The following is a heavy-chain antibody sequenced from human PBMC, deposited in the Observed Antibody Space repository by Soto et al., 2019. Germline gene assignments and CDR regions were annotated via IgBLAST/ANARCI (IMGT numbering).Heavy chain of an antibody. V-gene: IGHV3-23*01. Sequence: VQLLESGGGLVQPGGSLRLSCAASGCTFSSHDMSWVRQAPGKGLEWVSAITSSGDGTRYADPVKGRFSISRDNSKDTVYLQMNNLRAEDTAIYYCGMPVALMAYEYRGQGTLVTVSS. CDR2: ITSSGDGT. CDR1: GCTFSSHD. J-gene: IGHJ4*02. D-gene: IGHD6-19*01. CDR3: GMPVALMAYEY.